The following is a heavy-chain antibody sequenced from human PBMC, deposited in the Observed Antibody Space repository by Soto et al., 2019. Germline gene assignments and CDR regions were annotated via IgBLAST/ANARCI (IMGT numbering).Heavy chain of an antibody. D-gene: IGHD5-12*01. J-gene: IGHJ4*02. CDR1: LYIFTRYF. CDR3: ARLSSGYDVYYFDY. Sequence: XSVNDTFQACLYIFTRYFMHGVRPAPEQGLEWMGWINPNSGGTNYAQKFQGRVTMTRDTSISTAYMELSRLRSDDAAVYYCARLSSGYDVYYFDYWGQGALVTVSS. V-gene: IGHV1-2*02. CDR2: INPNSGGT.